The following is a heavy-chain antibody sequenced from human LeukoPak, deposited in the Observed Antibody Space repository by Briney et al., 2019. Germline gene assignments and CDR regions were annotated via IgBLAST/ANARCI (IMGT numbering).Heavy chain of an antibody. J-gene: IGHJ3*02. D-gene: IGHD3-22*01. Sequence: SVKVSCKASGGTFSSYAISWVRQAPGQGLEWMGGIIPIFGTANCAQKFQGRVTITADKSTSTAYMELSSLRSEDTAVYYCARARPYYYDSSGYFYDAFDIWGQGTMVTVSS. CDR3: ARARPYYYDSSGYFYDAFDI. V-gene: IGHV1-69*06. CDR2: IIPIFGTA. CDR1: GGTFSSYA.